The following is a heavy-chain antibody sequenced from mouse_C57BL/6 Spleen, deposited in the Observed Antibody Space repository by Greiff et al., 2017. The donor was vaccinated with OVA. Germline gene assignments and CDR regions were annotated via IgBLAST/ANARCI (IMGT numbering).Heavy chain of an antibody. CDR2: INPNNGGT. CDR1: GYTFTDYY. D-gene: IGHD2-2*01. J-gene: IGHJ3*01. Sequence: VQLKQSGPELVKPGASVKISCKASGYTFTDYYMNWVKQSHGKSLEWIGDINPNNGGTRYNQKFKGKATLTVDKSSSTAYMELRSLTSEDSAVYYCARAERGYDTAWFAYWGKGTLVTVSA. V-gene: IGHV1-26*01. CDR3: ARAERGYDTAWFAY.